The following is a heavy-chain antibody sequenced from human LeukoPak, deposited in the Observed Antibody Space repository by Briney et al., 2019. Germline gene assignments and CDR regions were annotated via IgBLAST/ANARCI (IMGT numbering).Heavy chain of an antibody. CDR2: IYSGGST. V-gene: IGHV3-53*01. CDR3: AKDLGDYDILTGD. Sequence: GGSLRLSCAAAGFTVSSNYMSWVRQSPGKGLEWVSVIYSGGSTYYADSVKGRFTISRDNSKNTLYLQMNGLRAEDTAVYYCAKDLGDYDILTGDWGQGTLVTVSS. CDR1: GFTVSSNY. D-gene: IGHD3-9*01. J-gene: IGHJ4*02.